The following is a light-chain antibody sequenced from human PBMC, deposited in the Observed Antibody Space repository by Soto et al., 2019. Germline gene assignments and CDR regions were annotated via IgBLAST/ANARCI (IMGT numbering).Light chain of an antibody. J-gene: IGLJ2*01. CDR1: NIGSKN. CDR2: RDS. CDR3: QVWDSSTGGVV. Sequence: SSELTQPLSVSVALGQTARITCGGNNIGSKNVHWYQQKPGQAPVLVIYRDSNRPSGIPERFSGSNSGNTATLTISRAQAGDEADYYCQVWDSSTGGVVFGGGTKVTVL. V-gene: IGLV3-9*01.